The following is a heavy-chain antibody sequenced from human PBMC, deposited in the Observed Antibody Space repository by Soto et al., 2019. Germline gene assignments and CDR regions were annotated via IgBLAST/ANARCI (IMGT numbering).Heavy chain of an antibody. D-gene: IGHD3-22*01. Sequence: QITSKESGPTLVKPTQTLTLTCTFSGFSLSTSGVGVGWIRQPPGKALEWLALIYWDDDKRYSPSLKSRLTITKDTSTNQVVLKMTNMDPVDTATYYCAHRGYYDSSGYYRYYYYYGMDVWGQGTTVTVSS. V-gene: IGHV2-5*02. CDR1: GFSLSTSGVG. CDR2: IYWDDDK. J-gene: IGHJ6*02. CDR3: AHRGYYDSSGYYRYYYYYGMDV.